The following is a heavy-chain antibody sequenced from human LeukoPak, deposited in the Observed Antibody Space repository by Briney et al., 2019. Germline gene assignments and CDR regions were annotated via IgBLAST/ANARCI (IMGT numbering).Heavy chain of an antibody. J-gene: IGHJ4*02. D-gene: IGHD1-26*01. V-gene: IGHV3-21*01. CDR3: ARALLRTPGQPKKTETRFHPFDY. Sequence: GGSLRLSCAASGLTFSSYSMNWVRQAPGKGLEWVSSISSSSSYIYYADSVKGRFTISRDNAKNSLYLQMNSLRAEDTAVYYCARALLRTPGQPKKTETRFHPFDYWGQGTLVTVSP. CDR1: GLTFSSYS. CDR2: ISSSSSYI.